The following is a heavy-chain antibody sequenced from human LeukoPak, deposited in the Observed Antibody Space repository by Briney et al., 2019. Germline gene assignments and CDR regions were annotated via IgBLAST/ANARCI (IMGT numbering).Heavy chain of an antibody. J-gene: IGHJ4*02. CDR1: GFTFSDYY. CDR2: ISSSGSTI. Sequence: PGGSLRLSCAASGFTFSDYYMSWIRQAPGKGLEWVSYISSSGSTIYYADSVKGRFTISRDNAKNSLYLQMNSLRAEDTAVYYCARDRSSSSSPDHYFDYWGQGTLVTASS. V-gene: IGHV3-11*01. CDR3: ARDRSSSSSPDHYFDY. D-gene: IGHD6-6*01.